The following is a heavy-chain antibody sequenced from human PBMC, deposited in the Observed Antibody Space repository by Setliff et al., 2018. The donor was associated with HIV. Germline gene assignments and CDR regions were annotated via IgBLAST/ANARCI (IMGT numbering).Heavy chain of an antibody. CDR2: LNPNGGST. V-gene: IGHV1-46*01. J-gene: IGHJ6*03. CDR1: GYAFTYYY. Sequence: GASVKVSCKTSGYAFTYYYIHWVRQAPGQGLEWLGTLNPNGGSTTYAQKFQGRVTMTRDTSTSTVYMELRSLRSEDTAIYYCASAYDYYMDVWGKGTTVTVSS. CDR3: ASAYDYYMDV.